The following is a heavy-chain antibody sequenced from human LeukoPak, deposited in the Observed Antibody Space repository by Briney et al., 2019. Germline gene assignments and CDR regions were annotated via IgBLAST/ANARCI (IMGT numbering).Heavy chain of an antibody. CDR3: AHLLDYGDNRLDF. Sequence: ASVKVSCKASGYTFTTYAIHWVRQAHGQRLEWMGWINAADNTKYSQKFQGRVTFTRDTSASTAYMELSSLRSEDTAIYYCAHLLDYGDNRLDFWGQGTLVTVSS. CDR2: INAADNT. CDR1: GYTFTTYA. D-gene: IGHD4-17*01. V-gene: IGHV1-3*01. J-gene: IGHJ4*02.